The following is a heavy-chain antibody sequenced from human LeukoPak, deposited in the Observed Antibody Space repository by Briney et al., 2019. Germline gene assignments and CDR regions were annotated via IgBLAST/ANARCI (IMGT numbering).Heavy chain of an antibody. D-gene: IGHD3-22*01. CDR3: AKVYYYDSSGYWGFDY. CDR2: ISGSGGST. CDR1: GFTLSSYA. J-gene: IGHJ4*02. V-gene: IGHV3-23*01. Sequence: GGSLRPSCVVSGFTLSSYAMSWVRQTPGKGLEWVSAISGSGGSTYYADSVKGRFTISRDNSKNTLYLQMNSLRAEDTAVYYCAKVYYYDSSGYWGFDYWGQGTLVTVSS.